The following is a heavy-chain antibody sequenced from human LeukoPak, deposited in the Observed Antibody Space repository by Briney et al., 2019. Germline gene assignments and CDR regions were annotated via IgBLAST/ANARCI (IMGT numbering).Heavy chain of an antibody. CDR1: GFTFSIYG. D-gene: IGHD3-10*01. V-gene: IGHV3-30*02. J-gene: IGHJ6*03. CDR2: IRYDGSNK. CDR3: AKGGKDYGSGSYHYYYYYMDV. Sequence: PGGSLRLSCAASGFTFSIYGMHWVRQAPGKGLEWVAFIRYDGSNKYYADSVKGRFTISRDNSKNTLYLQMNSLRAEDTAVYYCAKGGKDYGSGSYHYYYYYMDVWGKGTTVTISS.